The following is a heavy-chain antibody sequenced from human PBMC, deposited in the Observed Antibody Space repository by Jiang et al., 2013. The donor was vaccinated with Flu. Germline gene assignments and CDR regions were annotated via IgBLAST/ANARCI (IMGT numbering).Heavy chain of an antibody. Sequence: RLSCAASGFTFSSYAMSWVRQAPGKGLEWVSAISGSGGSTYYADSVKGRFTISRDNSKNTLYLQMNSLRAEDTAVYYCAKVVRGYSGYEHFDYWGQGTLVTVSS. V-gene: IGHV3-23*01. J-gene: IGHJ4*02. CDR3: AKVVRGYSGYEHFDY. D-gene: IGHD5-12*01. CDR1: GFTFSSYA. CDR2: ISGSGGST.